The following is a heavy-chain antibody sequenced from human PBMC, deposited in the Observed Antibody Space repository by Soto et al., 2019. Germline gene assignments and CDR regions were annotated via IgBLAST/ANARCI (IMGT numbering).Heavy chain of an antibody. D-gene: IGHD3-3*01. CDR3: ARDRYYDLVRFDY. CDR1: GFTFSSYW. Sequence: EVQLVESGGGLVQPGGSLRLSCAASGFTFSSYWMSWVRQAPGKGLEWVANIKQDGSEKYYVDSVKGRFTISRDNAKNSLYLQMNSLRAEDTAVYYCARDRYYDLVRFDYWGQGTLVTVSS. CDR2: IKQDGSEK. J-gene: IGHJ4*02. V-gene: IGHV3-7*01.